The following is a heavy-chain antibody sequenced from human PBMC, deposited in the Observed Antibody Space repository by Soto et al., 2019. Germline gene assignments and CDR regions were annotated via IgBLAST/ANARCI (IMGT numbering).Heavy chain of an antibody. V-gene: IGHV1-2*04. Sequence: ASVKVSCKASGYTFTGYYMHWVRQAPGQGLEWMGWINPNSGGTNYAQKFQGWVTMTRDTSISTAYMELSRLRSDDTAVYYCARVITMARDGAFDIWGQGTMVTVSS. CDR3: ARVITMARDGAFDI. CDR2: INPNSGGT. D-gene: IGHD3-10*01. CDR1: GYTFTGYY. J-gene: IGHJ3*02.